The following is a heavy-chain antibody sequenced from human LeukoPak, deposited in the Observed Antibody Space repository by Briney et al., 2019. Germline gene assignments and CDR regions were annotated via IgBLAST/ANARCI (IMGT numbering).Heavy chain of an antibody. CDR1: GYTFTSYY. CDR2: ISGYNSNP. J-gene: IGHJ4*02. Sequence: ASVKVSCKASGYTFTSYYMHWVRQAPGQGLEWMGWISGYNSNPKYAQKFQGRVTMTTDTSTSTAYMELRGLTSDDTAVYYCARVRYQLLEYFDYWGQGTLVTVSS. CDR3: ARVRYQLLEYFDY. D-gene: IGHD2-2*01. V-gene: IGHV1-18*04.